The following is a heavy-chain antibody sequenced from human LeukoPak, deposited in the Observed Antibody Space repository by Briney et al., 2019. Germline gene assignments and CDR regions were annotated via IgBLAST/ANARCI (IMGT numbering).Heavy chain of an antibody. J-gene: IGHJ4*02. CDR2: ISAYNGNT. CDR1: GYTFSSYS. CDR3: ARASYCSDDSCYSDY. Sequence: GASVKVSCKASGYTFSSYSISWVRQAPGQGLEWMGWISAYNGNTIYAQKVKGRVTMTTDTSTSTAYMELRSLKSDDTAVYYCARASYCSDDSCYSDYWGQGTLVTVSS. D-gene: IGHD2-15*01. V-gene: IGHV1-18*01.